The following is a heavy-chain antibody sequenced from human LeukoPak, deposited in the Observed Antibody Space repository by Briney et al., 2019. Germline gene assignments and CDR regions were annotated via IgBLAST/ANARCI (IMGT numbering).Heavy chain of an antibody. J-gene: IGHJ5*02. V-gene: IGHV3-43*02. CDR1: GFTFDDYA. CDR2: ISGDGGST. Sequence: PGGSLRLSSAASGFTFDDYAMHWVRQAPGKGLEWVPLISGDGGSTYYADSVKGRFTISRDNSKNSLYLQMNSLRTEDTALYYCAKDGTQQLVLGWFDPWGQGTLVTVSS. CDR3: AKDGTQQLVLGWFDP. D-gene: IGHD6-13*01.